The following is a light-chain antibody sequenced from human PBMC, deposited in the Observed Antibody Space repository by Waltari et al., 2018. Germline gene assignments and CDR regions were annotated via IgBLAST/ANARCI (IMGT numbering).Light chain of an antibody. CDR2: GAS. CDR1: QNIATY. V-gene: IGKV1-39*01. CDR3: QHSYNVPLT. Sequence: DIRMTKSPSPLSASIGDRVTISCRARQNIATYLNWYQQKSGKAPKLLIYGASTLQSGVPARFRGSGSGTDFTLTISSLRPEDVAVYFCQHSYNVPLTFGGGTQVEV. J-gene: IGKJ4*01.